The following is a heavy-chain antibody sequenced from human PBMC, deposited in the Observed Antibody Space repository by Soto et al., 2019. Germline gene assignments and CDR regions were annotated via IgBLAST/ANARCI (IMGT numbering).Heavy chain of an antibody. CDR1: GYTFTGYY. D-gene: IGHD2-2*01. J-gene: IGHJ6*02. V-gene: IGHV1-2*02. CDR2: INPNSGGT. Sequence: ASVEVSCKASGYTFTGYYMHWVRQAPGQGLEWMGWINPNSGGTNYAQKFQGRVTMTRDTSISTAYMELSRLRSDDTAVYYCARVYGTFVVVVPAATRYYYYGMDVWGQGTTVTVSS. CDR3: ARVYGTFVVVVPAATRYYYYGMDV.